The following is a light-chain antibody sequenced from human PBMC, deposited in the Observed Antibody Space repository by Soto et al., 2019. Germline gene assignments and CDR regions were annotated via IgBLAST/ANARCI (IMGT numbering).Light chain of an antibody. J-gene: IGKJ4*01. V-gene: IGKV1-33*01. CDR2: DAS. Sequence: DIQMTQSPSSLSASVGDRVTITCQASQDITNYLNWYQQKPGRAPKLLIYDASNLQTGVPSRFSGSGSGTDFTFTISSLQPEDIAIYYCQQYDNPALTFGGGTKVDIK. CDR1: QDITNY. CDR3: QQYDNPALT.